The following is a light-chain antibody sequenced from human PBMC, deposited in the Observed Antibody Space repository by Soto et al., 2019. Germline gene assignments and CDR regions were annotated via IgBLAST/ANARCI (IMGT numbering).Light chain of an antibody. J-gene: IGKJ1*01. CDR3: QQDYSYPRA. CDR1: QDISSY. V-gene: IGKV1-8*01. Sequence: AIRMTPSPSSLSASTGDRVTITCRACQDISSYLAWYQQKPEKAPNLLIYAASTLQSGVPSRFSGSGSGTDFTLTISCLQSEDFATYYCQQDYSYPRAFGQGTKVDI. CDR2: AAS.